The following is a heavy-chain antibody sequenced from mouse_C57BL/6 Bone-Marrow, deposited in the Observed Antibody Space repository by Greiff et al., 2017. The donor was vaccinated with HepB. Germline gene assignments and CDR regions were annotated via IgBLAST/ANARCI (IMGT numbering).Heavy chain of an antibody. CDR3: ARSLLWLYAMDY. V-gene: IGHV1-22*01. Sequence: VLLQQSGPELVKPGASVKMSCKASGYTFTDYNMHWVKQSHGKSLEWIGYINPNNGGTSYNQKFKGKATLTVNKSSSTAYMELRSLTSEDSAVYYCARSLLWLYAMDYWGQGTSVTVSS. CDR1: GYTFTDYN. D-gene: IGHD1-1*01. CDR2: INPNNGGT. J-gene: IGHJ4*01.